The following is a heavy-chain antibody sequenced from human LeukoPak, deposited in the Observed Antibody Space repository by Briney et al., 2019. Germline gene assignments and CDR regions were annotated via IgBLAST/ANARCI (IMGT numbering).Heavy chain of an antibody. J-gene: IGHJ4*02. Sequence: GGSLRLSCAASGFTFSSYAMSWVRQAPGKGLEWVSAISGSGGSTYYADSVKGRFTISRDNSKNTLYLQMNSLRAEDTAVYYCAKGVYYYDSSGYIDYWGQGTLVTVSS. D-gene: IGHD3-22*01. CDR2: ISGSGGST. CDR3: AKGVYYYDSSGYIDY. V-gene: IGHV3-23*01. CDR1: GFTFSSYA.